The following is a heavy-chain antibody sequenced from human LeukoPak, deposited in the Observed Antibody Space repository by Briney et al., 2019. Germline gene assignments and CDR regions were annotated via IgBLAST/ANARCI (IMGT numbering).Heavy chain of an antibody. V-gene: IGHV3-9*01. CDR1: GFTFDDYA. J-gene: IGHJ3*02. Sequence: GGSLRLSCAASGFTFDDYAMHWVRQAPGKGLEWVSGISWNSGSIGYADSVKGRFTISRDNSKNTLYLQMNSLRAEDTAVYYCARADGWAFDIWGQGTMVTVSS. D-gene: IGHD5-24*01. CDR2: ISWNSGSI. CDR3: ARADGWAFDI.